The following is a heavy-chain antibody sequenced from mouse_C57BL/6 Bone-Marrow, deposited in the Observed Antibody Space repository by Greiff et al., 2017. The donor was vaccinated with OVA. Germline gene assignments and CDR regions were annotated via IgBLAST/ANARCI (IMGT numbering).Heavy chain of an antibody. J-gene: IGHJ4*01. CDR1: GFTFSDYG. D-gene: IGHD4-1*01. CDR2: ISNLAYSI. V-gene: IGHV5-15*01. CDR3: ARHLLGDYARDY. Sequence: EVQRVESGGGLVQPGGSLKLSCAASGFTFSDYGMDWVRQAPRKGLEWVAFISNLAYSIYYADTVTGRFTISRDNAKNTLYLEMSRLRSEDTAMYYCARHLLGDYARDYWGQGTSVTVSS.